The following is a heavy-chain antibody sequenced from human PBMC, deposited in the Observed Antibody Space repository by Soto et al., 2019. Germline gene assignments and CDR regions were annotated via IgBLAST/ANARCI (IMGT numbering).Heavy chain of an antibody. CDR2: IIPAHDIT. D-gene: IGHD2-15*01. CDR1: GDTFSTYT. CDR3: ARDYKRCVIVACYSPSDY. Sequence: QVQLVQSGAEVKRPGSSVRVSCKTSGDTFSTYTFTWVRQAPGQGLEWLGRIIPAHDITNYAQNFQGRVTITADKSTNTAYMELSSLRSEDTAIYYCARDYKRCVIVACYSPSDYWGQGTLVTVSS. J-gene: IGHJ4*02. V-gene: IGHV1-69*08.